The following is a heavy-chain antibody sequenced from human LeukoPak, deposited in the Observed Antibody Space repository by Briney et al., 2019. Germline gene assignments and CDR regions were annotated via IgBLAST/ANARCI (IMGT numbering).Heavy chain of an antibody. D-gene: IGHD5-12*01. J-gene: IGHJ4*02. V-gene: IGHV3-23*01. CDR1: GFTFSSYG. CDR3: AKVSIVATITEGLDY. Sequence: GGTLRLSCAASGFTFSSYGMSWVRQAPGKGLEWVSAISGSGGSTYYADSVKGRFTISRDNSKNTLYLQMNSLRAEDTAVYYCAKVSIVATITEGLDYWGQGTLATVSS. CDR2: ISGSGGST.